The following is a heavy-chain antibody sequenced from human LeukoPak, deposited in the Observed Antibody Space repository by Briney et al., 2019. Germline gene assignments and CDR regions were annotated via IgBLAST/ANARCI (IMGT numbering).Heavy chain of an antibody. J-gene: IGHJ4*02. V-gene: IGHV3-30*02. CDR3: AKDSYSYGKRYFDY. D-gene: IGHD5-18*01. CDR1: GFTFSSYG. CDR2: IWYDGSNK. Sequence: PGGSLRLSCAASGFTFSSYGMHWVRQAPGKGLEWVAVIWYDGSNKYYADSVKGRFTISRDNSKNTLYLQMNSLRAEDTAVYYCAKDSYSYGKRYFDYWGQGTLVTVSS.